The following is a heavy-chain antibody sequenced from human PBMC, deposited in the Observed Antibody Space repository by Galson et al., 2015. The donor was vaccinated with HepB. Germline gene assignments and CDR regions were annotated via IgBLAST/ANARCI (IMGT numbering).Heavy chain of an antibody. CDR2: ISFDGSYK. CDR1: GFTFSNYA. D-gene: IGHD2/OR15-2a*01. Sequence: SLRLSCAASGFTFSNYAMHWVRQAPGKGLEWVALISFDGSYKYYADSVRGRFTISRDTSKNTLYLQMNSLRSEDTALYYCAKEFPLLKLLYFLDVWGQGTTVTVSS. CDR3: AKEFPLLKLLYFLDV. V-gene: IGHV3-30*18. J-gene: IGHJ6*02.